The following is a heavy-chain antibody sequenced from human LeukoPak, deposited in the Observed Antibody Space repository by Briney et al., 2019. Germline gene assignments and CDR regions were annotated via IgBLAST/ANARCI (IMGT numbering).Heavy chain of an antibody. CDR3: ARGKLAAAWFDH. V-gene: IGHV4-38-2*02. CDR1: GYSISSGYY. D-gene: IGHD6-25*01. CDR2: IYHSGST. Sequence: PSETLSLTCTVSGYSISSGYYWGWIRQPPGKVLEWIGSIYHSGSTYYNPSLKSRVTISVDTCKNQFALKLSSVTAADTAVYYCARGKLAAAWFDHWGQGTLVTVSS. J-gene: IGHJ5*02.